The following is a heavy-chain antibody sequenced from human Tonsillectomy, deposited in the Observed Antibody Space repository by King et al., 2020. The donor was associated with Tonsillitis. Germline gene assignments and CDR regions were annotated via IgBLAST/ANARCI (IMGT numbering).Heavy chain of an antibody. J-gene: IGHJ3*02. CDR1: GYTFTNYY. V-gene: IGHV1-46*03. Sequence: QLVQSGAEVKKPGASVQVSCKASGYTFTNYYMHWVRQAPGQGLEWMGIINPSGVSTSYAQKFQGRVTMTRDTSTSTVYMELSSLKSEDTAVYYCARSLVGVDDAFDIWGQGTMVTVSS. CDR3: ARSLVGVDDAFDI. D-gene: IGHD1-26*01. CDR2: INPSGVST.